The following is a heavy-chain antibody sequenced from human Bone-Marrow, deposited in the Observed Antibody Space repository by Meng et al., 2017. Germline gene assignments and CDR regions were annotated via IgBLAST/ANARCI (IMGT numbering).Heavy chain of an antibody. V-gene: IGHV4-34*01. D-gene: IGHD3-22*01. Sequence: NHSGSTNYNPSLSSRVTMTLDTSKNQFSLKLSSVTAPDTAVYYCARRVHDGSGHHYFDYWGQGTLVTVSS. CDR3: ARRVHDGSGHHYFDY. CDR2: NHSGST. J-gene: IGHJ4*02.